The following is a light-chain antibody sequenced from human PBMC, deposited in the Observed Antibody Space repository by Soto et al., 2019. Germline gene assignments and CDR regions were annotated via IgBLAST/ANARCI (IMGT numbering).Light chain of an antibody. V-gene: IGLV4-69*01. CDR1: SGHSNYA. J-gene: IGLJ2*01. CDR3: QTWGSGIVV. CDR2: LNSDGSH. Sequence: QLVLTQSLSASASLGASVKLTCTLSSGHSNYAIAWHQQQSEKGPRYLMKLNSDGSHSKGDGIPDRFSGSSSGAERYLTISSLQSEDEADYYCQTWGSGIVVFGGGTKLTVL.